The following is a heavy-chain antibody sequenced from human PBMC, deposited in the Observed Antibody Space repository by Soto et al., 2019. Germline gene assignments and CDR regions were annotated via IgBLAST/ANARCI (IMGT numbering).Heavy chain of an antibody. CDR1: GGSISSSSYY. CDR3: ARLGDFWSGYSDFDY. V-gene: IGHV4-39*01. CDR2: IYYSGST. D-gene: IGHD3-3*01. J-gene: IGHJ4*02. Sequence: LPETLSLTCTVSGGSISSSSYYWGWIRQPPGKGLEWIGSIYYSGSTYYNPSLKSRVTISVDTSKNQFSLKLSSVTAADTAVYYCARLGDFWSGYSDFDYWGQGTLVTVSS.